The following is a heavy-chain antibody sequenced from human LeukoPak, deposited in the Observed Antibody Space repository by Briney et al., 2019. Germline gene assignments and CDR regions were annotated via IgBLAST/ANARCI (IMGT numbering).Heavy chain of an antibody. Sequence: SETLSLTCTVSGGSISSYYWSWIRQPPGKGLEWIGYIYYNGSTNYNPSLKSRVTISVDTSKNQFSLKLSSVTAADTAVYYCARDIPYSSSWSDAFDIWGQGTMVTVSS. CDR1: GGSISSYY. D-gene: IGHD6-13*01. CDR3: ARDIPYSSSWSDAFDI. J-gene: IGHJ3*02. CDR2: IYYNGST. V-gene: IGHV4-59*01.